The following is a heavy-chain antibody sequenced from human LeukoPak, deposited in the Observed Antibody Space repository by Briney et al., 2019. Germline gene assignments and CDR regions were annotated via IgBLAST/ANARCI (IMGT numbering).Heavy chain of an antibody. Sequence: GGSLRLSCAASGFTFSSYAMSWVRQAPGKGLEWVSAISGSGGSTYYADSVKGRFTISRDNSKNTLYLQMNSLRAEDTAVYYCATGGDILTGYYYLDYWGQGTLVTVSS. D-gene: IGHD3-9*01. CDR2: ISGSGGST. CDR3: ATGGDILTGYYYLDY. CDR1: GFTFSSYA. V-gene: IGHV3-23*01. J-gene: IGHJ4*02.